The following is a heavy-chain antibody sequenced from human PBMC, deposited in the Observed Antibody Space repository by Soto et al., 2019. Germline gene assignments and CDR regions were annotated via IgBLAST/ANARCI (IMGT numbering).Heavy chain of an antibody. D-gene: IGHD6-19*01. CDR3: ARVSKQWLVLYYGMDV. CDR1: GFTLSSYE. V-gene: IGHV3-48*03. J-gene: IGHJ6*02. CDR2: ISSSGSTV. Sequence: PGGSLRLSCAASGFTLSSYEMNWVRQAPGKGLEWVSYISSSGSTVYYADSVKGRFTISRDNAKNSLYLQMNSLRAEDTAVYYCARVSKQWLVLYYGMDVWGQGTTVTVSS.